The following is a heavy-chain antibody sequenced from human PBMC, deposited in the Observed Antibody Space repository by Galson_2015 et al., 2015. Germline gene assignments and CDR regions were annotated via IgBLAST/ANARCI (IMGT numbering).Heavy chain of an antibody. CDR2: INPNSGGT. J-gene: IGHJ6*03. CDR3: ARAGSGSYYYYMDV. D-gene: IGHD1-26*01. CDR1: GYTFTGYY. V-gene: IGHV1-2*04. Sequence: SVKVSCKASGYTFTGYYMHWVRQAPGQGLKWMGWINPNSGGTNYAQKFQGWVTMTRDTSISTAYMELSRLRSDDTAVYYCARAGSGSYYYYMDVWGKGTTVTVSS.